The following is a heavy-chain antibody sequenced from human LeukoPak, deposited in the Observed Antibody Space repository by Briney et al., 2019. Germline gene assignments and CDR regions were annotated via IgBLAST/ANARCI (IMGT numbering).Heavy chain of an antibody. CDR3: VKVDTDNDAFDI. CDR1: GASINDFY. V-gene: IGHV4-59*01. Sequence: SETLSLTCAVSGASINDFYWTWIRQPPGKGLEWIGYIYYSGSTNYNPSLKSRVTISVDTSKNQFSLKLSSVTAADTAVYYCVKVDTDNDAFDIWGQGTMVTVSS. J-gene: IGHJ3*02. CDR2: IYYSGST. D-gene: IGHD5-18*01.